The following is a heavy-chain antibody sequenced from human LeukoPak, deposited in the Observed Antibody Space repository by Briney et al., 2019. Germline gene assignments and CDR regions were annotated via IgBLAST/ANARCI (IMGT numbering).Heavy chain of an antibody. D-gene: IGHD3-10*01. Sequence: SETLSLTCTVSGGSISSSSYYWGWIRQPPGKGLEWIGSIYYSGSTYYNPSLKSRVTISVDTSKNQFSLKLTSMSAADTAVYYCARTGGYMVWGVQNWFDPWGQGTLVTVSS. V-gene: IGHV4-39*01. CDR1: GGSISSSSYY. CDR3: ARTGGYMVWGVQNWFDP. CDR2: IYYSGST. J-gene: IGHJ5*02.